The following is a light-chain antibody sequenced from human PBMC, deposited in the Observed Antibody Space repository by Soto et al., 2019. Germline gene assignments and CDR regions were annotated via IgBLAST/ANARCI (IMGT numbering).Light chain of an antibody. J-gene: IGKJ1*01. V-gene: IGKV3D-20*02. CDR2: DAS. CDR3: QQRGNWPPTWT. Sequence: TVLTQSPGTLSLSPGERATLSCRASQRVISSYLAWYQEKPGQAPRLLIYDASIRTTGIPARFSGSWSGTDFTLTINGLEPEDSAVYYCQQRGNWPPTWTFGQGTKVDI. CDR1: QRVISSY.